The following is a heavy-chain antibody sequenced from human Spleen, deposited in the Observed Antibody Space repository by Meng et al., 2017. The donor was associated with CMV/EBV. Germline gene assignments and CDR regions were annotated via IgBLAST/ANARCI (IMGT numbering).Heavy chain of an antibody. CDR1: GGSISSSSYY. D-gene: IGHD3-10*01. V-gene: IGHV4-39*07. Sequence: GSLRLSCTVSGGSISSSSYYWGWIRQPPGKGLEWIGSIYYSGSTYYNPYLKSRVTISVDTSKNQFSLKLSSVTAADTAVYYCARSMVRGVSAYYYGMDVWGQGTTVTVSS. CDR3: ARSMVRGVSAYYYGMDV. J-gene: IGHJ6*02. CDR2: IYYSGST.